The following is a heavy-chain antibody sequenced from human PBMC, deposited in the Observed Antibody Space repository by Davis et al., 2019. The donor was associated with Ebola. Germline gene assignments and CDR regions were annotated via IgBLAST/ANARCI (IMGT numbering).Heavy chain of an antibody. Sequence: PGGSLRLSCPPSGFYFGIYCMDCVRQVPGKGLTWVSLITTEECTIQYADSAKGRSTISRDNGKNTLYLQMSSLRVEDKAVYYCARGHDSDLSHFDYWGQGTLVTVSS. J-gene: IGHJ4*02. CDR2: ITTEECTI. V-gene: IGHV3-74*03. CDR3: ARGHDSDLSHFDY. CDR1: GFYFGIYC. D-gene: IGHD1-1*01.